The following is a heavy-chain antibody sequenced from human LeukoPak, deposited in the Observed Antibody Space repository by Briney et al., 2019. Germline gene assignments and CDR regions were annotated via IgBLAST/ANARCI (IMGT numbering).Heavy chain of an antibody. V-gene: IGHV3-33*01. CDR3: ARDRSLPNGCYYYGMDV. CDR2: IWYDGSNK. J-gene: IGHJ6*02. Sequence: PGRSLRLSCAASGFTFSSYGMHWVRQAPGKGLEWVAVIWYDGSNKYYADSVKGRFTISRDNSKNTLYLQMNSLRAEDTAVYYCARDRSLPNGCYYYGMDVWGQGTTVTVSS. D-gene: IGHD5/OR15-5a*01. CDR1: GFTFSSYG.